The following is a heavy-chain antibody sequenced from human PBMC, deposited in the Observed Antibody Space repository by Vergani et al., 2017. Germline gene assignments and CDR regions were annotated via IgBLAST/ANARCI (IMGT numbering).Heavy chain of an antibody. J-gene: IGHJ6*02. V-gene: IGHV5-51*03. Sequence: EVQLVQSGAEVKKPGESLKISCKGSGYSFTSYWIGWVRQMPGKGLEWMGIIYPGDSDTRYSPSFQGQVTISADTSISTAYLQWSSLKASDTAMYYCASAAGGECYYGSGSPTYYYYGMDVWGQGTTVTVSS. CDR3: ASAAGGECYYGSGSPTYYYYGMDV. CDR1: GYSFTSYW. D-gene: IGHD3-10*01. CDR2: IYPGDSDT.